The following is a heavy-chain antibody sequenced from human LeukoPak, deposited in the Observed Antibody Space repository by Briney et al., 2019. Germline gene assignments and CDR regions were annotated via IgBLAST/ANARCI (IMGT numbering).Heavy chain of an antibody. J-gene: IGHJ6*03. CDR1: GYTFTSYV. CDR3: ARSGYCSSTSCYGLGRYYYYMDV. CDR2: ISAFNGKT. V-gene: IGHV1-18*01. D-gene: IGHD2-2*01. Sequence: GASVKVSCKASGYTFTSYVISWVRQAPGQGVEWVGWISAFNGKTNNAQKLQGRVTMTTDTSTSTAYMELRSLRSDDTAVYYCARSGYCSSTSCYGLGRYYYYMDVWGKGTTVTVSS.